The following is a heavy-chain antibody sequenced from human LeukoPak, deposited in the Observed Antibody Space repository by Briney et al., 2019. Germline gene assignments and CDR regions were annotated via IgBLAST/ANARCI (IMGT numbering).Heavy chain of an antibody. CDR3: ARLGVGATSGWFDP. D-gene: IGHD1-26*01. CDR1: GGSISSGDYY. J-gene: IGHJ5*02. CDR2: IYYSGST. Sequence: SQTLSLTCTVSGGSISSGDYYWSWIRQPPGKGLEWIGYIYYSGSTYYNPSLKSRVTISVDTSKNQFSLKLSSVTAADTAVYYCARLGVGATSGWFDPWGQGTLVTVSS. V-gene: IGHV4-30-4*01.